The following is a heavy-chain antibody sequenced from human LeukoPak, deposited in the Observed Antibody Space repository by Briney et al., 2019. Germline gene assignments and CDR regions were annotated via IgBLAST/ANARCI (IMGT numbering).Heavy chain of an antibody. CDR2: ISYDGSKK. CDR1: GFTFSTHA. CDR3: AKESAEF. Sequence: PGTSLRLSCAASGFTFSTHAMHWARQTPGKGLEWLAVISYDGSKKYYADSVKGRFAISRDNSRNTLYLQMDSLRTEDTAVYNCAKESAEFWGQGTLVTVSS. V-gene: IGHV3-30*09. D-gene: IGHD3-10*01. J-gene: IGHJ4*02.